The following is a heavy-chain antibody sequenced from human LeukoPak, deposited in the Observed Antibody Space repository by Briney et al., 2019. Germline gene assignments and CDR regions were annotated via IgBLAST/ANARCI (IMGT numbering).Heavy chain of an antibody. CDR1: GYSFTSYW. V-gene: IGHV5-10-1*01. CDR2: IDPSDSYT. Sequence: PGESLTIACKGSGYSFTSYWISWVRQMPGKGLEWMGRIDPSDSYTKYSPSFQGHVTISVDKSISTAYLQWSSLRASDTAMYYCVRNTLLWFGDSLPPADFDYWGQGTLVTVSS. CDR3: VRNTLLWFGDSLPPADFDY. J-gene: IGHJ4*02. D-gene: IGHD3-10*01.